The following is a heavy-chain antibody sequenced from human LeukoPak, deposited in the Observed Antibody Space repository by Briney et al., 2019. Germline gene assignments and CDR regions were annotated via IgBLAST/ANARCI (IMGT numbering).Heavy chain of an antibody. Sequence: ASVKVSCKASGGTFSSYAISWVRQAPGQGLEWMGRIIPILGIANYAQKFQGRVTITADKSTSTAYMELSSLRSEDTAVYYCARDQQQLVLFDIWAKGQWSPSLQ. J-gene: IGHJ3*02. CDR2: IIPILGIA. V-gene: IGHV1-69*04. D-gene: IGHD6-13*01. CDR3: ARDQQQLVLFDI. CDR1: GGTFSSYA.